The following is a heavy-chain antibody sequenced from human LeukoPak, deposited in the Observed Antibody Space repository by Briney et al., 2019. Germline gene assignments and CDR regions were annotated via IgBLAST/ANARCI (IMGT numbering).Heavy chain of an antibody. CDR3: ARDGGGIAADFDY. CDR2: IKQDGSEE. CDR1: GFTFSSYW. V-gene: IGHV3-7*03. J-gene: IGHJ4*02. Sequence: GGSLRLSCAASGFTFSSYWMSWVRQAPGKGLEWVANIKQDGSEEYYVDSVKGRFTISRDNAKNSLYLQMNSLRAEDTAVYYCARDGGGIAADFDYWGQGTLVTVSS. D-gene: IGHD6-13*01.